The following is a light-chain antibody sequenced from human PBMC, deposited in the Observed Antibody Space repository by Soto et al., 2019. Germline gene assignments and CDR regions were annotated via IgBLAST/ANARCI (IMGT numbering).Light chain of an antibody. V-gene: IGLV2-8*01. Sequence: QSALAQPPSASGSPGQSVTISCTGTSSDVGGYNYVSWYQQHPGKAPKSMIYEVSKRPSGVPDRFSGSKSGNMASLTVSGLQAEDEADYYCSSYAGSNILVFGGGTKVTVL. J-gene: IGLJ2*01. CDR2: EVS. CDR3: SSYAGSNILV. CDR1: SSDVGGYNY.